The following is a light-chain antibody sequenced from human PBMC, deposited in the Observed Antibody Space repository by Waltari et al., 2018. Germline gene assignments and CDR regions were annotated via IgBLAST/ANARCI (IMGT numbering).Light chain of an antibody. CDR2: EVT. Sequence: QSALTQPASVSRSPGQSITISCTGTSSDVEKYNLVSWYQHHSDKAPKLMIYEVTKRPPGVSIRFSCTKSDNTASLTIAELQAEDEADYYCCSYAGGGTYVFGPGTKVTGL. CDR3: CSYAGGGTYV. V-gene: IGLV2-23*02. CDR1: SSDVEKYNL. J-gene: IGLJ1*01.